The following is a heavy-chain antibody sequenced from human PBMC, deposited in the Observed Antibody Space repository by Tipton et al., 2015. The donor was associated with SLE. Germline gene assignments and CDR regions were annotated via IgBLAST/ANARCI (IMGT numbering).Heavy chain of an antibody. CDR2: INHSGNT. V-gene: IGHV4-38-2*01. D-gene: IGHD3-22*01. J-gene: IGHJ4*02. Sequence: TLSLTCAVSGFSISSGYYWGWIRQPPGKGLEWIGSINHSGNTYYNPSLKSRVSMSIDTSGNEVFLRLSSVTAADTAVYYCARHDYDSNGYYQYYFDYWGQGTLVTVSS. CDR1: GFSISSGYY. CDR3: ARHDYDSNGYYQYYFDY.